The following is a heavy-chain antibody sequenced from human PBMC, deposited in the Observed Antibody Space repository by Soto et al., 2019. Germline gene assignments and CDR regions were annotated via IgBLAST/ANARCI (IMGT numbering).Heavy chain of an antibody. CDR2: IWYDGSNK. Sequence: PWGSLRLPCAAFGFTFSSYGMHRVLQAPGKGLEWVAVIWYDGSNKYYADSVKGRFTISRDNSKNTLYLQMNSLRAEDTAVYYCARVPNFCSSTSCYYFDYWGQGTLVTVSS. D-gene: IGHD2-2*01. V-gene: IGHV3-33*08. J-gene: IGHJ4*02. CDR1: GFTFSSYG. CDR3: ARVPNFCSSTSCYYFDY.